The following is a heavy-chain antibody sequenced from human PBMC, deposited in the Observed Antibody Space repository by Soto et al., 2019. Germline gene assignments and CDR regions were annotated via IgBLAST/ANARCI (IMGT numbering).Heavy chain of an antibody. CDR3: ARIERPQTNWYFDF. Sequence: QVTLKESGPVLVKPTETLTLTCTVSGFSLSNTRMGVSWIRQPPGKALQWLAHIFSNDDKFYSTSLSSRLTLSKDTSKSQVVFTVTNMDPVDTATYYCARIERPQTNWYFDFWGRGTLVAVSS. V-gene: IGHV2-26*01. CDR1: GFSLSNTRMG. J-gene: IGHJ2*01. CDR2: IFSNDDK. D-gene: IGHD1-7*01.